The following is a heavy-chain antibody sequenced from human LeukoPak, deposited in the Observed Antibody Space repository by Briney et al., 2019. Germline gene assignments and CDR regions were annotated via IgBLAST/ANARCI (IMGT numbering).Heavy chain of an antibody. CDR1: GGSISNYY. Sequence: PSETLSLTCTVSGGSISNYYWSWIRQPPGKGLEWIGYIYYTGSTNYNPSLKSRVTISVDTSKNPFSLNLNSVTAADTAEYYCARAPGSAYYPYYYMDVWGKGTTVTVSS. J-gene: IGHJ6*03. V-gene: IGHV4-59*01. D-gene: IGHD6-19*01. CDR2: IYYTGST. CDR3: ARAPGSAYYPYYYMDV.